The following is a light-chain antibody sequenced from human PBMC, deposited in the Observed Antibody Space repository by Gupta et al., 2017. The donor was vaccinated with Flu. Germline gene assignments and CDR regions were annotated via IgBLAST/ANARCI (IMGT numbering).Light chain of an antibody. V-gene: IGLV3-1*01. Sequence: SPGPTATITCSGDRLGGAFASWYQQPPGQSLLLLISQDTIRPSASPDRSSGSKSADTATRTITGTQATDEDTYYCQAWDSVAGVFGTGTKVTVL. J-gene: IGLJ1*01. CDR2: QDT. CDR3: QAWDSVAGV. CDR1: RLGGAF.